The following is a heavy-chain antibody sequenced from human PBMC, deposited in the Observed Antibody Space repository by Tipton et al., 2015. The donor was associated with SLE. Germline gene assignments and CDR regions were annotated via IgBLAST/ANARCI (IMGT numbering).Heavy chain of an antibody. V-gene: IGHV4-61*05. CDR1: GGSISSSSYY. Sequence: TLSLTCTVSGGSISSSSYYWGWIRQPPGKGLEWIGYIYYSGSTNYNPSLKSRVTISVDTSKNQFSLKLSSVTAADTAVYYCARAPPTEAEFDYWGQGTLVTVSS. CDR2: IYYSGST. CDR3: ARAPPTEAEFDY. J-gene: IGHJ4*02.